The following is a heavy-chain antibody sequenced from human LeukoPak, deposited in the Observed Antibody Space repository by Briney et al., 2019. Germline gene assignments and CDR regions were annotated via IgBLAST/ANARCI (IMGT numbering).Heavy chain of an antibody. CDR2: ISSSGNNA. D-gene: IGHD5-24*01. V-gene: IGHV3-23*01. Sequence: GVSLRLSCAVSGFTFRGAAMTWVRQAPGKGLEWVSLISSSGNNAYYADSVKGRFTISRVNSKNTLSLQMNSLRVEDTAIYYCAKDIQLSTWGLGTRVTVSS. J-gene: IGHJ3*01. CDR3: AKDIQLST. CDR1: GFTFRGAA.